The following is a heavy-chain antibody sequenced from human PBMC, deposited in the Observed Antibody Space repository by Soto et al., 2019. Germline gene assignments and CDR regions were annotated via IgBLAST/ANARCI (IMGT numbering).Heavy chain of an antibody. CDR3: ARYSGYDAGGLDY. D-gene: IGHD5-12*01. CDR1: GYTFTSYA. Sequence: ASGKVSCKASGYTFTSYAMHWVRQAPGQRLEWMGWINAGNGNTKYSQKFQGRVTITRDTSASTAYMELSSLRSEDTAVYYCARYSGYDAGGLDYWGQGTLVTVSS. J-gene: IGHJ4*02. V-gene: IGHV1-3*01. CDR2: INAGNGNT.